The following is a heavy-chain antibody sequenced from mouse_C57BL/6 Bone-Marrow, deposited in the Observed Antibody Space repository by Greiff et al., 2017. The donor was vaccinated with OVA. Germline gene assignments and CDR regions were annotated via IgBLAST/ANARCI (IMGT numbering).Heavy chain of an antibody. V-gene: IGHV1-81*01. CDR2: IYPRSGNT. CDR1: GYTFTSYG. Sequence: VQVVESGAELARPGASVKLSCKASGYTFTSYGISWVKQRTGQGLEWIGEIYPRSGNTYYNEKFKGKATLTADKSSSTAYMELRSLTSEDSAVYFCARRPYYAMDYWGQGTSVTVSS. J-gene: IGHJ4*01. CDR3: ARRPYYAMDY.